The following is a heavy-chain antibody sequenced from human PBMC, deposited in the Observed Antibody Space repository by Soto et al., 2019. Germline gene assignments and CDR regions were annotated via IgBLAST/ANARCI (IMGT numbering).Heavy chain of an antibody. CDR3: ARDRGSEYSSSPNRPFWFDP. Sequence: SETLSLTCTVSGGSISSGGYYWSWIRQPPGKGLEWIGYIYYSGSTYYNPSLKSRVTISVDTSKNQFSLKLSSVTAADTAVYYCARDRGSEYSSSPNRPFWFDPWGQGTLVTVSS. D-gene: IGHD6-6*01. CDR1: GGSISSGGYY. CDR2: IYYSGST. V-gene: IGHV4-31*03. J-gene: IGHJ5*02.